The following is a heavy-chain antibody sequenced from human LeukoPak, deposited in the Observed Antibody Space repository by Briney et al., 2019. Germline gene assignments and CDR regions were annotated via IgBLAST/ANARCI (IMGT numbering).Heavy chain of an antibody. CDR3: AKGGSSGWNFFDY. CDR1: GFTFSSYA. D-gene: IGHD6-19*01. V-gene: IGHV3-30*04. Sequence: AGRSLRLSCAASGFTFSSYAMHWVRQAPGKGLEWVAVITYDGSNKYYADSVKGRFTISRDNSKNTVYLQMNSLRPEDTAIYYCAKGGSSGWNFFDYWGQGTLVTVSS. J-gene: IGHJ4*02. CDR2: ITYDGSNK.